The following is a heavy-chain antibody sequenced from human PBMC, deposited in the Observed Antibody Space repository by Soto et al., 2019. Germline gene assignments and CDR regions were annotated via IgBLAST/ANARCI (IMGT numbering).Heavy chain of an antibody. D-gene: IGHD3-16*02. Sequence: GGSLRLSCAAAGLPFSSYVMKWARPAPGEGLEWVSYISSSSSTIYYADSVKGRFTISRDNAKNSLYLQMNSLRAEDTAVYYCARLHPGVIVNSDAFDIWGQGTMVTVSS. J-gene: IGHJ3*02. CDR2: ISSSSSTI. CDR3: ARLHPGVIVNSDAFDI. V-gene: IGHV3-48*01. CDR1: GLPFSSYV.